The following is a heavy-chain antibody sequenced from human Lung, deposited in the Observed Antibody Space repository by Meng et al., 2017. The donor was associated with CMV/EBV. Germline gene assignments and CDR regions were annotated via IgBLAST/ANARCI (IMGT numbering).Heavy chain of an antibody. D-gene: IGHD3-16*01. Sequence: GGSXRLXCAASGFTFGGYWMHWVRQAPGKRPVWVSRIDGDGSSTSYADSVKGRFTISRDNAKNTLSLQMNSLGAEDTAIYYCARDLGGLGRDFDYWGQGTXVTVSS. CDR2: IDGDGSST. J-gene: IGHJ4*02. CDR3: ARDLGGLGRDFDY. CDR1: GFTFGGYW. V-gene: IGHV3-74*01.